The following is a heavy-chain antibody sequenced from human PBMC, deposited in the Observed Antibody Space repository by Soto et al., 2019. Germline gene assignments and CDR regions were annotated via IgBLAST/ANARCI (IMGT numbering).Heavy chain of an antibody. D-gene: IGHD2-15*01. CDR3: ARKQDYCSGGSCYMSYFDY. V-gene: IGHV1-18*01. CDR2: ISAYNGNT. Sequence: GSVKVSCKASGYTFTRYGISGVGQSGVQGRDGMGCISAYNGNTNYAQKLQGRVTMTTDTSTSTAYMELRSLRSDDTAVYYCARKQDYCSGGSCYMSYFDYWGQGTLVTVSS. J-gene: IGHJ4*02. CDR1: GYTFTRYG.